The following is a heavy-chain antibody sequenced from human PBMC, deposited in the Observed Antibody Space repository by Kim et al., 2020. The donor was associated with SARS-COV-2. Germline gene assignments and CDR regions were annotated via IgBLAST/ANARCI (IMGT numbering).Heavy chain of an antibody. J-gene: IGHJ4*01. D-gene: IGHD3-16*02. CDR3: ARGDYVWGSYRSPGFAY. CDR2: IYYSGST. CDR1: GGSISSYY. Sequence: SETLSLTCTVSGGSISSYYWSWIRQPPGKGLEWIGYIYYSGSTNYNPSLKSRVTISVDTSKNQFSLKLSSVTAADTAVYYCARGDYVWGSYRSPGFAYWG. V-gene: IGHV4-59*01.